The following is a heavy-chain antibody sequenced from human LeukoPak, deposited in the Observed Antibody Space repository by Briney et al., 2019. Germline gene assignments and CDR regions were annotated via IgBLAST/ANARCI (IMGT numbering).Heavy chain of an antibody. D-gene: IGHD2-21*02. Sequence: PGGSLRLSCAASGFTFSSYAMSWVRQAPGKGLEWVSTVGGIGAATSYADSVKGRFIVSRDNSKNMAYLHMNFLRAEDTAVYYCAKHQGNAVTGRYSDYWGRGTLVTVSP. J-gene: IGHJ4*02. V-gene: IGHV3-23*01. CDR3: AKHQGNAVTGRYSDY. CDR2: VGGIGAAT. CDR1: GFTFSSYA.